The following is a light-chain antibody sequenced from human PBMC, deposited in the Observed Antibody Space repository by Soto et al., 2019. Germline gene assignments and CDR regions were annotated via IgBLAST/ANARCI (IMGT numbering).Light chain of an antibody. V-gene: IGKV3-15*01. CDR2: GAS. CDR1: QSVPSR. Sequence: EIVMTQSPATLSVSPGEDVTLSCRASQSVPSRIALYQQKPGQAPSLLIYGASTRATGVPARFSGSGSGTDFTLTISRLEPEDFAVYYCQQYGSSGTFGQGTKVDIK. CDR3: QQYGSSGT. J-gene: IGKJ1*01.